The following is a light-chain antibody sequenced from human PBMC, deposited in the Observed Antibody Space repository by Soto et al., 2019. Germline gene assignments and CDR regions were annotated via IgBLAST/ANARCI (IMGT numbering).Light chain of an antibody. CDR2: EVS. CDR3: SSYTSSRTYV. V-gene: IGLV2-14*01. J-gene: IGLJ1*01. Sequence: QSVLTQPASVSGSPGQSITISCTGSSTDVGGYNYVSWYQQHPGKAPKVMIYEVSNRPSGVSNRFSGSKSGNTASLTISGLQAEDEADYYCSSYTSSRTYVLGTGTKVTVL. CDR1: STDVGGYNY.